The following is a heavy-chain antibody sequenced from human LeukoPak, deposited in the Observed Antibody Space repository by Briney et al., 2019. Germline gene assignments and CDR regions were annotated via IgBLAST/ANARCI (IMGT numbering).Heavy chain of an antibody. Sequence: SETLSLTCSVSGGSVVSNYWSWVRQPPGKGLEWIGYISYSGDTKYNPSLKSRLSMSVDTSKNQCSLMLTSVTAADTAVYYCARGSGWYPHWGQGTLVTVSS. V-gene: IGHV4-59*02. D-gene: IGHD6-19*01. CDR1: GGSVVSNY. J-gene: IGHJ1*01. CDR2: ISYSGDT. CDR3: ARGSGWYPH.